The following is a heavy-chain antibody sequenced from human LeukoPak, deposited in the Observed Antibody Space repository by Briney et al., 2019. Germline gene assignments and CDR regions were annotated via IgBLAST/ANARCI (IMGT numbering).Heavy chain of an antibody. Sequence: SETLSLTCTVSGVSISSYYWSWIRQPAGKGLEWIGRIHTSGSTNYNPSLKSRVTMSVDTSKNQFSLKLSSVTAADTAVYYCAKSLYGSGSYYNWFDPWGQGTLVTVSS. V-gene: IGHV4-4*07. CDR3: AKSLYGSGSYYNWFDP. CDR1: GVSISSYY. J-gene: IGHJ5*02. D-gene: IGHD3-10*01. CDR2: IHTSGST.